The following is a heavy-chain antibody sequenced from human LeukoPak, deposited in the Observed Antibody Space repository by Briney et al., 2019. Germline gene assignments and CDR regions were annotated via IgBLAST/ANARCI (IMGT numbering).Heavy chain of an antibody. Sequence: TGGSLRLSCAASGFTFSSYWMYWVRQAPGKGLVWVSRIKSDGSSTSYADSVKGRFTISRDNAKNTLYLEMNSLRAEDTAVYYCARAVYYYDSSGYPRYYFDYWGQGTLVTVSP. J-gene: IGHJ4*02. CDR3: ARAVYYYDSSGYPRYYFDY. V-gene: IGHV3-74*01. CDR1: GFTFSSYW. CDR2: IKSDGSST. D-gene: IGHD3-22*01.